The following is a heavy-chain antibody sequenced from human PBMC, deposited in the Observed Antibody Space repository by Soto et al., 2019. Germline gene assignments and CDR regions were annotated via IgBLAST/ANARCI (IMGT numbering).Heavy chain of an antibody. CDR2: ISGGGGST. Sequence: EVQLLESGGGLVQPGGSLRLSCAASGLAFSTYALTWVRQAPGKGLEWVSSISGGGGSTSYADSVRGRFTISRDNSKNMLFLQMNSLRAEDTAVYYCAKDPNGDYLGAFDYWGQGTLVTVSS. V-gene: IGHV3-23*01. D-gene: IGHD4-17*01. CDR1: GLAFSTYA. J-gene: IGHJ4*02. CDR3: AKDPNGDYLGAFDY.